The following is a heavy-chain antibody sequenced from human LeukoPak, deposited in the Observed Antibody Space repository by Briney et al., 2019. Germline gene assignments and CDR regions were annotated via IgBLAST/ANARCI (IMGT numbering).Heavy chain of an antibody. CDR1: GFTFSSYG. D-gene: IGHD5-24*01. V-gene: IGHV3-30*02. CDR3: AKDPGRRYIAFDI. J-gene: IGHJ3*02. Sequence: LTGGSLRLSCAASGFTFSSYGMHWVRQAPDKGLEWVAFIRYDGSNKYYADSVKGRFTISRDNSKNTLFLKMNSLRAEDTAVYYCAKDPGRRYIAFDIWGQGTMVTVSS. CDR2: IRYDGSNK.